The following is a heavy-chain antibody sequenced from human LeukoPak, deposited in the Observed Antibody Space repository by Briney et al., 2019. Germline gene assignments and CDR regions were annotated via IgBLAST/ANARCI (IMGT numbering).Heavy chain of an antibody. J-gene: IGHJ4*02. V-gene: IGHV7-4-1*02. Sequence: GASVKVSCKASGYTFTSYGISWVRQAPGQGLEWMGWINTNTGNPTYAQGFTGRFVFSLDTSVSTAYLQISSLKAEDTAVCYCARGSSSSDYWGQGTLVTVSS. CDR1: GYTFTSYG. CDR2: INTNTGNP. CDR3: ARGSSSSDY. D-gene: IGHD6-6*01.